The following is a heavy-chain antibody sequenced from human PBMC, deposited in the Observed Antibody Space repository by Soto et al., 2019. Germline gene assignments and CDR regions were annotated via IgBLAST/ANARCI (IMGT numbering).Heavy chain of an antibody. Sequence: QVQLVESGGGVVQPGRSLRLSCAASGFTFSSYAMHWVRQAPGKGLAWVAVISFDGSNKYYADSVKGRFTISRDNSKNTLYLQMNSLRAEDTAVYYCARDSPIVVVVAATQSKNGMDVWGQGTTVTVSS. J-gene: IGHJ6*02. CDR1: GFTFSSYA. CDR3: ARDSPIVVVVAATQSKNGMDV. CDR2: ISFDGSNK. D-gene: IGHD2-15*01. V-gene: IGHV3-30-3*01.